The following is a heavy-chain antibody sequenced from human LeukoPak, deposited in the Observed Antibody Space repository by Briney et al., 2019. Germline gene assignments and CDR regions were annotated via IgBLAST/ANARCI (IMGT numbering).Heavy chain of an antibody. J-gene: IGHJ4*02. Sequence: PSETLSLTCAVYGGSFSGYYWGWIRQPPGKGLEWIGEINHSGSTNYNPSLKSRVTISVDTSKNQFSLKLSSVPAADTAVYYCASGVITFGGVIVYWGQGTLVTVSS. CDR1: GGSFSGYY. CDR2: INHSGST. V-gene: IGHV4-34*01. CDR3: ASGVITFGGVIVY. D-gene: IGHD3-16*02.